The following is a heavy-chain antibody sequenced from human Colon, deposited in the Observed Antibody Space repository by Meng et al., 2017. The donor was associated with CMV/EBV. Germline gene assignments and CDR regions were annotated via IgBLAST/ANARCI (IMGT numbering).Heavy chain of an antibody. Sequence: GGSLRLSCAASGFTFSSYAMHWVRQAPGKGLEWVAVISYDGSNKYYADSVKGRFTISRDNSKNTLYLQMNSLRAEDTAVYHCAKNRGSYSYGSYFGFDPWGQGTLVTVSS. CDR2: ISYDGSNK. D-gene: IGHD3-22*01. V-gene: IGHV3-30*04. J-gene: IGHJ5*02. CDR3: AKNRGSYSYGSYFGFDP. CDR1: GFTFSSYA.